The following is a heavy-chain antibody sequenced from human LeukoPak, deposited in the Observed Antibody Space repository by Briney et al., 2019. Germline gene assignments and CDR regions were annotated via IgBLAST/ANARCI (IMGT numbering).Heavy chain of an antibody. CDR1: GFTFNTYS. V-gene: IGHV3-33*08. D-gene: IGHD1-14*01. CDR3: ARAKLPRNYYYGMDV. CDR2: IWYDGSNK. Sequence: GSLRLSCAASGFTFNTYSMNWVRQTPGKGLEWVAVIWYDGSNKYYADSVKGRFTISRDNSKNTLYLQMNRPRAEDSAVYNCARAKLPRNYYYGMDVWGQGTTVTVSS. J-gene: IGHJ6*02.